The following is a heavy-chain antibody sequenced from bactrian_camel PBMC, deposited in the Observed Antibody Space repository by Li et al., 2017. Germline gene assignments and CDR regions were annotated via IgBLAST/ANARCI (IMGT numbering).Heavy chain of an antibody. CDR2: IDGDHTT. CDR1: GYTYYRRC. D-gene: IGHD7*01. J-gene: IGHJ4*01. Sequence: VQLVESGGGSVQAGGSLRLSCTAAGYTYYRRCLGWFRQAPGKEREGVATIDGDHTTAYADSVKGRFTISRDNAKNTVYLQLNSLKTDDTAVYYCAYRGTYFEYNYWGQGTQVTVS. CDR3: AYRGTYFEYNY. V-gene: IGHV3S57*01.